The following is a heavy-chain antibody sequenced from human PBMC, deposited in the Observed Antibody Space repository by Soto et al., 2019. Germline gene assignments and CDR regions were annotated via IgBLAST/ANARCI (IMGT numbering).Heavy chain of an antibody. J-gene: IGHJ4*02. CDR3: AKVYPTVYYWYFDY. Sequence: GGSLRLSCAASGFIFSSYGMHWVRQAPGKGLEWVAVISYDGSNKYYADSVKGRFTISRDNSKNTLYLQMNSLRAEDTAVYYCAKVYPTVYYWYFDYWGQGTLVTVSS. V-gene: IGHV3-30*18. CDR2: ISYDGSNK. D-gene: IGHD2-8*01. CDR1: GFIFSSYG.